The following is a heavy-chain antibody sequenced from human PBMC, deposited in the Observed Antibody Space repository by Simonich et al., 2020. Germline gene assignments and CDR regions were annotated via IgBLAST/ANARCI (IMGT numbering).Heavy chain of an antibody. Sequence: QVQLQQWGAGLLKPSETLSLTCAVYGGSFSGYYWSWIRQPPGKGLEWIGEIKHSGSTNYNPSLKDRVTISVDTSKNQFSLKLSSVTAADTAVYYCARGKGGKNAFDIWGQGTMVTVSS. J-gene: IGHJ3*02. CDR2: IKHSGST. CDR3: ARGKGGKNAFDI. V-gene: IGHV4-34*01. CDR1: GGSFSGYY.